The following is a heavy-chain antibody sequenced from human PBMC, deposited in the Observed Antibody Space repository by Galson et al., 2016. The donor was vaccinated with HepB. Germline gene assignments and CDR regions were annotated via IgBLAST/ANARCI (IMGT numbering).Heavy chain of an antibody. V-gene: IGHV1-18*04. Sequence: SVKVSCKASGYTLTSYGINWVRQAPGEGLEWMGWTSGYNGNTNYAQKLQGRVTMTTDTSTNTAYMELRSLRYADTAVYCCASRLSIFEDYWGQGTLVTVSS. CDR1: GYTLTSYG. D-gene: IGHD3-3*01. CDR3: ASRLSIFEDY. J-gene: IGHJ4*02. CDR2: TSGYNGNT.